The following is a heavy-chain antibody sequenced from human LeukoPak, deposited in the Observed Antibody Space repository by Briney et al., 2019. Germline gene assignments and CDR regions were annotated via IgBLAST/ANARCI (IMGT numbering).Heavy chain of an antibody. CDR2: IYYSGST. CDR1: GGSISSSSYY. J-gene: IGHJ3*02. Sequence: SETLSLTCTVSGGSISSSSYYWGWIRQPPGKGPEWIGSIYYSGSTYYNPSLKSRVTISVDTSKNQFSLKLSSVTAADTAVYYCASQSVVRGVIGAFDIWGQGTMVTVSS. D-gene: IGHD3-10*01. V-gene: IGHV4-39*07. CDR3: ASQSVVRGVIGAFDI.